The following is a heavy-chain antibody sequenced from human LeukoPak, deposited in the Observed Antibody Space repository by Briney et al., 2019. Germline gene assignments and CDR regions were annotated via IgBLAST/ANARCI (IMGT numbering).Heavy chain of an antibody. CDR2: IYYSGST. V-gene: IGHV4-39*01. Sequence: SETLSLTCTVSGGSISSSSYYWGWIRQPPGKGLEWIGSIYYSGSTYYNPSLKSRVTISVDTSKNQFSLKLSSVTAADTAVYYGARRDYYDSSQQFDYWGQGTLVTVSS. CDR3: ARRDYYDSSQQFDY. CDR1: GGSISSSSYY. D-gene: IGHD3-22*01. J-gene: IGHJ4*02.